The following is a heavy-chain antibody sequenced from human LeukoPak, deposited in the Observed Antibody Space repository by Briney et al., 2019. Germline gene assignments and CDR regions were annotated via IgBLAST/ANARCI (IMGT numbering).Heavy chain of an antibody. Sequence: SETLSLTCTVSGGSISGGKDFWAWIRQPPGKGLEGIGRIDCSGSTYYNPSLKSRATISVDPSKSEFSLTLPSVHAADTAVYFCARRGITYSSSFFDSWGQGTLVPVSS. V-gene: IGHV4-39*01. CDR1: GGSISGGKDF. J-gene: IGHJ4*02. CDR3: ARRGITYSSSFFDS. CDR2: IDCSGST. D-gene: IGHD6-13*01.